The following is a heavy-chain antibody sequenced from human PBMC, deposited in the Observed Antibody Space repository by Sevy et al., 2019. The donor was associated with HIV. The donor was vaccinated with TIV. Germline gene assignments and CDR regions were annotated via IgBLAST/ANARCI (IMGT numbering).Heavy chain of an antibody. D-gene: IGHD2-2*02. CDR2: IKEDGSEK. V-gene: IGHV3-7*01. Sequence: GGSPRLSCAASGFTFSGNWMSWVRQAPGKGLEWVADIKEDGSEKYYVDSVKGRFTISRDNAKKSLYLQMNNLRAEDTAVYYCARDAGYCSSTSCYRGDYFDYWGQGTLVTVSS. J-gene: IGHJ4*02. CDR1: GFTFSGNW. CDR3: ARDAGYCSSTSCYRGDYFDY.